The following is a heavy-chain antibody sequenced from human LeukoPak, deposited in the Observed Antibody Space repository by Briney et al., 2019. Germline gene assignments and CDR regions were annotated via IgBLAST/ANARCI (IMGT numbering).Heavy chain of an antibody. V-gene: IGHV4-38-2*01. CDR2: IYHSGST. Sequence: SETLSLTCAVSGYSISSDNYRVWIRQPPGQGLEWTGGIYHSGSTYYNPSLKSRVTMSVDTSKNQFSLKLSSVTAADTAVYYCARVASVGATRALDYWGQGTLVTVSS. D-gene: IGHD1-26*01. CDR3: ARVASVGATRALDY. CDR1: GYSISSDNY. J-gene: IGHJ4*02.